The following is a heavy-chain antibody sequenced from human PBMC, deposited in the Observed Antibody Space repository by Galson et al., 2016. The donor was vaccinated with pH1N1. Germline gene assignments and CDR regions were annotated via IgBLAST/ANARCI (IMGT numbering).Heavy chain of an antibody. CDR3: TRGRASSGERVFDY. J-gene: IGHJ4*02. Sequence: ETLSLTCAVYGRSFSGYYWSWIRQPPGKGLEWIGEISHSGSTNYNPSLKSRLTMSIDTSKNQFSLRLSSVTAADTAIYYCTRGRASSGERVFDYWGQGALVTVSS. D-gene: IGHD3-16*01. V-gene: IGHV4-34*01. CDR1: GRSFSGYY. CDR2: ISHSGST.